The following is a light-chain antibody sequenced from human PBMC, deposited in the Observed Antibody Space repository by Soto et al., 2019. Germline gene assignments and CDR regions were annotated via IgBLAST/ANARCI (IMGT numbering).Light chain of an antibody. CDR1: QSVSSSY. Sequence: EIVLTQSPGTLSLSPGERATLSCRASQSVSSSYFAWYQQNTGQAPRLLIYAASSRATDIPDRFSGSGSGTDFTLTISRLEPEDFAVYYCQQYGRSPRTFGQGTKVEIK. V-gene: IGKV3-20*01. CDR2: AAS. CDR3: QQYGRSPRT. J-gene: IGKJ1*01.